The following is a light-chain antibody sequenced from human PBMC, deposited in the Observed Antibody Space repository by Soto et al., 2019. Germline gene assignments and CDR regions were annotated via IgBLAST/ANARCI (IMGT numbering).Light chain of an antibody. CDR2: DTS. Sequence: EILMTQSPATLSVSPGERATLSCRATQSINNNYLAWYHQKLGQAPRLLIYDTSTRATGIPARFSGSGSGTEFTLTISSLQSEDSAVYYCQQYSKWPLTFGGGTRVEIK. V-gene: IGKV3-15*01. CDR1: QSINNN. J-gene: IGKJ4*01. CDR3: QQYSKWPLT.